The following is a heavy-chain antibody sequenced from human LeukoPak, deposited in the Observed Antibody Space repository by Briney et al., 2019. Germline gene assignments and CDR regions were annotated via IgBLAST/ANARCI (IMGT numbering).Heavy chain of an antibody. CDR1: GFTFSSYW. J-gene: IGHJ4*02. Sequence: GGSLRLSCAASGFTFSSYWMSWVRQAPGKGLEWVANIKQDGSEKYYVDSVKGRFTISRDNAKNSLYLQMNCLRAEDTAVYYCARDYYGSGSYYSHFDYWGQGTLVTVSS. CDR3: ARDYYGSGSYYSHFDY. D-gene: IGHD3-10*01. V-gene: IGHV3-7*01. CDR2: IKQDGSEK.